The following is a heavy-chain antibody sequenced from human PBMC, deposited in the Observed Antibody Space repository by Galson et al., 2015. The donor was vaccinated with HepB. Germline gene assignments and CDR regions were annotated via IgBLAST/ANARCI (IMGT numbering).Heavy chain of an antibody. CDR1: GFTFSSYG. V-gene: IGHV3-30*18. Sequence: SLRLSCAASGFTFSSYGMNWVRQAPGKGLEWVAVISYDGSNKYYADSVKGRFTISRDNSKNTLYLQMNSLRAEDTAVYYCAKEAQQRPYAAFDIWGQGTMVTVSS. CDR3: AKEAQQRPYAAFDI. CDR2: ISYDGSNK. D-gene: IGHD6-13*01. J-gene: IGHJ3*02.